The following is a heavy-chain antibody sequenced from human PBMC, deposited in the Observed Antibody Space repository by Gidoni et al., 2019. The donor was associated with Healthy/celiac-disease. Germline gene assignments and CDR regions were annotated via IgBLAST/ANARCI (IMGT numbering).Heavy chain of an antibody. CDR1: GGSISSGSYY. D-gene: IGHD1-7*01. Sequence: QVQLQESGPGLVKPSQTLSLTCTVSGGSISSGSYYWSWLRQPAGKGLEWIGRIYTSGSTNYNPSLKSRVTMSVDTSKNQFSLKLSSVTAADTAVYYCARARPWNYGGRYYMDVWGKGTTVTVSS. CDR2: IYTSGST. J-gene: IGHJ6*03. CDR3: ARARPWNYGGRYYMDV. V-gene: IGHV4-61*02.